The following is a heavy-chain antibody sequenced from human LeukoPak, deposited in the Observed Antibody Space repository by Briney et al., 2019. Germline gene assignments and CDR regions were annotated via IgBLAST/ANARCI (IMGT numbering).Heavy chain of an antibody. CDR1: GGSISSHY. D-gene: IGHD5-18*01. CDR2: ELDNVRT. J-gene: IGHJ4*02. Sequence: PSETLSLTCTVSGGSISSHYWSWVRQPPGKGLEWIGYELDNVRTKDNPSLNSRFTLSADTSKNQFSLRLTSVTAADTAVYYCATIKRGNIFGFFDFWGQGILVTVSS. CDR3: ATIKRGNIFGFFDF. V-gene: IGHV4-59*11.